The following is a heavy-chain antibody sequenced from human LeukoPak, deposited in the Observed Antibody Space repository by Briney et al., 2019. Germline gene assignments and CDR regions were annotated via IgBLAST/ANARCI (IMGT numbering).Heavy chain of an antibody. V-gene: IGHV1-69*05. CDR1: GGTFSSYA. Sequence: ASVTVSCKASGGTFSSYAISWVRQAPGQGLEWMGGIIPIFGTANYAQKFQGRVTITTDETTSKAYMEVRRLRYEETDVDKGERETEMATMQYYFDYWGQGTLVTVSS. CDR2: IIPIFGTA. CDR3: ERETEMATMQYYFDY. J-gene: IGHJ4*02. D-gene: IGHD5-24*01.